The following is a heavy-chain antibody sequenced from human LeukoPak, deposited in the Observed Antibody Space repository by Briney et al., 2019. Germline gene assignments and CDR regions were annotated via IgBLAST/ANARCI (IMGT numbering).Heavy chain of an antibody. D-gene: IGHD3-16*01. CDR3: VRVGGAFDL. V-gene: IGHV3-7*01. J-gene: IGHJ3*01. CDR2: IKQGGSEK. CDR1: GFTFSSYW. Sequence: GGSLRLSCAASGFTFSSYWMSWVRQAPGKGLEWVANIKQGGSEKYYVDSVKGRFTISRDNAKKSLYMQMNSLRAEDTAVYYCVRVGGAFDLWGQGTRVSVSS.